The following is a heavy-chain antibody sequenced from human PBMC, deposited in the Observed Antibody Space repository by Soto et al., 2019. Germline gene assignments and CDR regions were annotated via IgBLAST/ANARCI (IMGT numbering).Heavy chain of an antibody. D-gene: IGHD3-3*01. V-gene: IGHV6-1*01. CDR1: GDSVSSNSAA. CDR2: TYYRSKWYN. CDR3: ARAPLTICGVVIPPSHYYYRMDV. Sequence: PAQTLSLTCAISGDSVSSNSAAWNWIRQSPSRGLEWLGRTYYRSKWYNDYAVSVKSRITIXPDTSKNQFSLQLNSVTPEDTAVYYCARAPLTICGVVIPPSHYYYRMDVWGQGTTVTVSS. J-gene: IGHJ6*02.